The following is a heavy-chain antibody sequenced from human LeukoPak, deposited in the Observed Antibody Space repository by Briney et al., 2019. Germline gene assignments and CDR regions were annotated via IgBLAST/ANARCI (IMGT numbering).Heavy chain of an antibody. CDR1: GFTFSSYE. J-gene: IGHJ4*02. D-gene: IGHD2-15*01. Sequence: GGSLRLSCAASGFTFSSYEMNWVRQAPGKGLEWVSYISSSGNVRHYGDSVKGRFTISRDNAKNSLSLQMNSLRAEDTAVYFYARGSRYCGSGTCYYFDQWGQGTLVTVSS. CDR3: ARGSRYCGSGTCYYFDQ. CDR2: ISSSGNVR. V-gene: IGHV3-48*03.